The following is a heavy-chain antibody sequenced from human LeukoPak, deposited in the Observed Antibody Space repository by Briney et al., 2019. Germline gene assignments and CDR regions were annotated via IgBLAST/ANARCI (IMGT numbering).Heavy chain of an antibody. CDR3: ASAGPYDSSGYYDDY. Sequence: SETLSLTCTVSGGSISSYYWSWIRQPPGKGLEWIGYIYYRGSTNYNPSLKSRVTISVDTSKNQFSLKLSSVTAADTAVYYCASAGPYDSSGYYDDYWGQGTLVTVSS. D-gene: IGHD3-22*01. CDR1: GGSISSYY. J-gene: IGHJ4*02. V-gene: IGHV4-59*01. CDR2: IYYRGST.